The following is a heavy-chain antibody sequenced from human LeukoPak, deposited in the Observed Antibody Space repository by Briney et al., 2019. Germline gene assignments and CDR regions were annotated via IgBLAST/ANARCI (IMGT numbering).Heavy chain of an antibody. CDR3: ARMGGGYSYYYGMDV. V-gene: IGHV4-28*01. D-gene: IGHD5-24*01. Sequence: SSETLSLTCAVSGYSISSSNWWGWIRQPPGKGLEWIGYIYYSGSTHYNPSLKSRVTMSVDTSKNQFSLKLSSVTAVDTAVYYCARMGGGYSYYYGMDVWGQGTTVTVSS. CDR2: IYYSGST. J-gene: IGHJ6*02. CDR1: GYSISSSNW.